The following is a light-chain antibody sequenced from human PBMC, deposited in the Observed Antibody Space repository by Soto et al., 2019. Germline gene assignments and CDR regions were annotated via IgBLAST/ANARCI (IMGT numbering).Light chain of an antibody. CDR2: DAS. CDR3: QQYNNYPFT. Sequence: DIQMTQSPSTLSASVGDRVTLTCRASQRVSTWLAWYQQKPGKAPKLLIYDASNLESGVPSRFSGSGSGTEFTLTISSLQPDDFATYYCQQYNNYPFTFGQGTKVDIK. V-gene: IGKV1-5*01. J-gene: IGKJ2*01. CDR1: QRVSTW.